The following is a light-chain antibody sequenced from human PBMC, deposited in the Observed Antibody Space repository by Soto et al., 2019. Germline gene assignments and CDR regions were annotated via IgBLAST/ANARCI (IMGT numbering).Light chain of an antibody. CDR3: QHYNSYSEA. CDR1: QTISSW. J-gene: IGKJ1*01. V-gene: IGKV1-5*03. Sequence: DIHMTQSPSTLSGSVGNIVTITCRASQTISSWLAWYQQKPGKAPKLLIYKASTLKSGVPSRLRGSGYGTELTITISSMKHDDFETYYCQHYNSYSEAFGHGTKVDIK. CDR2: KAS.